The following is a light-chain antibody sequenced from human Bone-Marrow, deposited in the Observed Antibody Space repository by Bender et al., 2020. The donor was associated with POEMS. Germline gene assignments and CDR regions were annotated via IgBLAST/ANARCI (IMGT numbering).Light chain of an antibody. CDR3: CSYASSDTLE. V-gene: IGLV1-40*01. CDR1: SSNIGAGYD. J-gene: IGLJ2*01. CDR2: GNR. Sequence: QSVLTQPPSASGTPGQRVTISCTGSSSNIGAGYDVHWYQHLPGSAPKLLIYGNRNRPSGVPDRFSASKSGTSASLTISGLQAEDESVYYCCSYASSDTLEFGAGTKLTVL.